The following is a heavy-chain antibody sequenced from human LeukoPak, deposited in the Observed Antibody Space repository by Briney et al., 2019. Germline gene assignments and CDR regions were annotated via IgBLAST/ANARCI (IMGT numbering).Heavy chain of an antibody. D-gene: IGHD1-26*01. CDR1: GFTFSRYW. CDR2: IKQDGSEK. CDR3: AGGMYSGSFDP. Sequence: GGSLRLSCAASGFTFSRYWMSWVRQAPGKGLEWVANIKQDGSEKYYVDSVKGRCTISRDNTKNSLYLQMNSLRAEDTAVYYCAGGMYSGSFDPWGQGTLVTVSS. V-gene: IGHV3-7*02. J-gene: IGHJ5*02.